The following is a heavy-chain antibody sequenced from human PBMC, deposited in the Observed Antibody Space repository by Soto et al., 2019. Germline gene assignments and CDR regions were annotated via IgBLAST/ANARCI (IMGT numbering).Heavy chain of an antibody. V-gene: IGHV1-46*01. J-gene: IGHJ6*02. CDR1: GYTFTTFH. CDR2: INPSGGST. Sequence: QVQLVQSGAEVKKPGASVKVSCKASGYTFTTFHIHWVRQAPGQGLEWMGSINPSGGSTSYAQNFQGRVTMTRDTSTSTVHMEVSSLRSEDTAVYYCARFVVVTTIRYYGLDVWGQGTTVTVSS. D-gene: IGHD2-21*02. CDR3: ARFVVVTTIRYYGLDV.